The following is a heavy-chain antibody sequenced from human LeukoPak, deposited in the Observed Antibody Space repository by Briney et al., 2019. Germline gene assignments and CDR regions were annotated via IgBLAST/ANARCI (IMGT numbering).Heavy chain of an antibody. D-gene: IGHD1-26*01. V-gene: IGHV3-23*01. CDR3: AKDWGAHYLDN. Sequence: PGGSLRLSCAASGFTFSSSAMSWVRQVPGKGLEWVSAITGGGFSTYYADSVKGRFAISRDNSNNTLYLHINGLRADDTAIYYCAKDWGAHYLDNWGQGSLVTVSS. CDR2: ITGGGFST. J-gene: IGHJ4*02. CDR1: GFTFSSSA.